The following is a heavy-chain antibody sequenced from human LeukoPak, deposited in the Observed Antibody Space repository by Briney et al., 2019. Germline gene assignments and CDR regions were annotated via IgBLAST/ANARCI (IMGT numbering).Heavy chain of an antibody. CDR1: GFTFSSYG. J-gene: IGHJ4*02. D-gene: IGHD6-19*01. Sequence: PGGSLRLSCAASGFTFSSYGMHWVRQAPGQGLEWMGRINPNSGGTNYAQKFQGRVTMTRDTSISTAYMELSRLRSDDTAVYYCAIIAVAGSLDYWGQGTLVTVSS. CDR3: AIIAVAGSLDY. V-gene: IGHV1-2*06. CDR2: INPNSGGT.